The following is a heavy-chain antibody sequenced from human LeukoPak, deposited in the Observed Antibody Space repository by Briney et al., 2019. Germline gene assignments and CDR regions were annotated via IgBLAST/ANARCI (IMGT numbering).Heavy chain of an antibody. CDR3: AKPIAVAGDTYYFDY. CDR2: ISGSGGST. Sequence: GGSLRLSCAASGFTFSSYAMSWVRQAPGKGLEWVSAISGSGGSTYYADSVKGRFTVSRDNSKNTLYLQMNSLRAEDTAVYYCAKPIAVAGDTYYFDYWGQGTLVTVSS. J-gene: IGHJ4*02. V-gene: IGHV3-23*01. D-gene: IGHD6-19*01. CDR1: GFTFSSYA.